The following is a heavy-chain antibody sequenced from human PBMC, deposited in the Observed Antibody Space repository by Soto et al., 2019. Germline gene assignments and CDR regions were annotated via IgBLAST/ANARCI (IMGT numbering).Heavy chain of an antibody. CDR1: GFTFSSYA. CDR3: ARPLWRDDYNWGYFDL. Sequence: QVQLVESGGGVVQPGRSLRLSCAASGFTFSSYAMHWVRQAPGKGLEWVAVISYDGSNKYYADSVKGRFTISRDNSKNTLSLLMNSRRPEDTAVYYCARPLWRDDYNWGYFDLWGRGTLVSVSS. CDR2: ISYDGSNK. D-gene: IGHD4-4*01. J-gene: IGHJ2*01. V-gene: IGHV3-30-3*01.